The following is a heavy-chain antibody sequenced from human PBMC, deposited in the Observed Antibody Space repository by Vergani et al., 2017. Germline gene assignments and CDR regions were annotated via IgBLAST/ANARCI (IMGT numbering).Heavy chain of an antibody. D-gene: IGHD2-2*01. CDR1: GGTFSSYA. Sequence: QVQLVQSGAEVKKPGSSVKVSCKASGGTFSSYAISWVRQAPGQGLELMGGIIPIFGTANYAQKFQGRVTITADESTSTSYMNLSSLRSDDTAVYYCAGRAVVVVPAATYYYYYMDVCAKATTVTFSS. J-gene: IGHJ6*03. CDR3: AGRAVVVVPAATYYYYYMDV. V-gene: IGHV1-69*01. CDR2: IIPIFGTA.